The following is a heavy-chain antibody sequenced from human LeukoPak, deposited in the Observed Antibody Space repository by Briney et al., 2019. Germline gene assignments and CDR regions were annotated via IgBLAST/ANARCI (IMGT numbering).Heavy chain of an antibody. CDR1: GFTFSDYI. V-gene: IGHV3-21*01. J-gene: IGHJ4*02. D-gene: IGHD3-22*01. CDR2: ISSSYNYI. CDR3: ARDFEERGYFVADFDY. Sequence: GGSLRLSCAASGFTFSDYIMNWVRQAPGKGLEWVSSISSSYNYIYYADSVKGRFTISRDNAKNSLYLRMNSLRAEDTAVYYCARDFEERGYFVADFDYWGQGTLVTVSS.